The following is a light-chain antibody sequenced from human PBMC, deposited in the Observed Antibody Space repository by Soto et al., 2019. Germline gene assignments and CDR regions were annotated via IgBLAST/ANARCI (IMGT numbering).Light chain of an antibody. J-gene: IGKJ1*01. CDR1: QSVGSY. CDR3: QQRRNWPLT. Sequence: EIVLTQSPATLSLSPGERATLSCRASQSVGSYLLWYQQKPGQPPRLLIYDASNRATGIPARFSGSGSGTDYTLTISSLEPEDFVVYYCQQRRNWPLTFGQGTKVDIK. V-gene: IGKV3-11*01. CDR2: DAS.